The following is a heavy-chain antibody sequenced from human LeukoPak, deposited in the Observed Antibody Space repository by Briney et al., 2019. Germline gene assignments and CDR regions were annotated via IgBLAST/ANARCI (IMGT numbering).Heavy chain of an antibody. V-gene: IGHV4-34*01. J-gene: IGHJ1*01. Sequence: SGTLSLTCAVYGGSFSGYYWSWIRQPPGKGLEWIGEINHSGSTNYNPSLKSRVTISVDTSKNQFSLKLSSVTAADTAVYYCARGRNKIWSGYYGAEYFQHWGQGTLVTVSS. D-gene: IGHD3-3*01. CDR2: INHSGST. CDR1: GGSFSGYY. CDR3: ARGRNKIWSGYYGAEYFQH.